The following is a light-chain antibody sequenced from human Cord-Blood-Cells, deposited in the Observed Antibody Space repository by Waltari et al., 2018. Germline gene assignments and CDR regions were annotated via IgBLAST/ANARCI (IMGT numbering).Light chain of an antibody. J-gene: IGLJ2*01. CDR3: SSYTSSSTVV. CDR1: SSDVGGYNY. CDR2: DVS. Sequence: QSALTQPASVSGSPGQSITISCTGTSSDVGGYNYVSWYQQHPGKAPKLMIYDVSNRPSDVSKRFSGSKSGNTASLTISGLQAEDEADYYCSSYTSSSTVVFGGGTKLTVL. V-gene: IGLV2-14*01.